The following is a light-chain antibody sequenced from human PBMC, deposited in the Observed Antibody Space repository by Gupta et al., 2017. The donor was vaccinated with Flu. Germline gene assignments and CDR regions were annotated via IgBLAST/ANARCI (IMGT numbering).Light chain of an antibody. Sequence: DIQMTQSPSTLSASVGDRVTITCRASQSISSWLAWYQQKPGKAPKLLIYKASSVESGVPSRFSGSGSGTEFTLTISSLQPDDFATYYCQQDNSCQWTFGQGTKLEIK. CDR1: QSISSW. CDR3: QQDNSCQWT. J-gene: IGKJ1*01. V-gene: IGKV1-5*03. CDR2: KAS.